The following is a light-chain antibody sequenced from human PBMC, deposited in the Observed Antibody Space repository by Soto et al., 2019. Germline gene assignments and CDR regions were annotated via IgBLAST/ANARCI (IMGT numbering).Light chain of an antibody. V-gene: IGLV2-14*03. CDR2: DVT. CDR1: STDIGAYKF. J-gene: IGLJ1*01. CDR3: FSHTSFDTYV. Sequence: QSVLTQPASVSASPGQSITISCTGTSTDIGAYKFVSWYQQHPGKAPKLMIYDVTSRPSGVSNRFSGSKSGNTASLIISGLQAEDEADYYCFSHTSFDTYVFGTGTKLTVL.